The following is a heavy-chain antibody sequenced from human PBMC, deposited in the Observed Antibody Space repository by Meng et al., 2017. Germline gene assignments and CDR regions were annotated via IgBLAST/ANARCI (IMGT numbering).Heavy chain of an antibody. J-gene: IGHJ3*02. CDR1: GGSISSSSYY. CDR2: IYYSGST. D-gene: IGHD3-3*01. CDR3: ARRAFWTFDI. Sequence: GSLRLSCTVSGGSISSSSYYWGWIRQPPGKGLEWIGSIYYSGSTYYNPSLKSRVTISVDTSKNQFSLKLSSVTAADTAVYYCARRAFWTFDIWGQGTMVTVSS. V-gene: IGHV4-39*07.